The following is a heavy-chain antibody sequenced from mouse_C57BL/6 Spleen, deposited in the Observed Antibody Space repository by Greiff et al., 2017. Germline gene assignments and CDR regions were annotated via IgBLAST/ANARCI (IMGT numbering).Heavy chain of an antibody. D-gene: IGHD2-4*01. J-gene: IGHJ2*01. Sequence: QVQLKQPGTELVKPGASVKLSCKASGYTFTSYWMHWVKQRPGQGLEWIGNINPSNGGTNYNEKFKSKATLTVDKSSSTAYMQLSSLTSEDSAVYYCARGIYYDYDEDYYFDYWGQGTTLTVSS. CDR3: ARGIYYDYDEDYYFDY. V-gene: IGHV1-53*01. CDR1: GYTFTSYW. CDR2: INPSNGGT.